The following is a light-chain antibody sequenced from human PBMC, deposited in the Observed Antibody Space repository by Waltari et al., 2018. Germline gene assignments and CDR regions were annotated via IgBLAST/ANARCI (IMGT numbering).Light chain of an antibody. CDR3: QQYYSTPYT. CDR2: WAS. Sequence: DIVMTPSPDSLAVSLGERATINYKSSQIVLYSSNNKNYLAWYQQKPGQPPKLLIYWASTRESGVPDRFSGSGSGTDFTLTISSLQAEDVAVYYCQQYYSTPYTFGQGTKLEIK. CDR1: QIVLYSSNNKNY. V-gene: IGKV4-1*01. J-gene: IGKJ2*01.